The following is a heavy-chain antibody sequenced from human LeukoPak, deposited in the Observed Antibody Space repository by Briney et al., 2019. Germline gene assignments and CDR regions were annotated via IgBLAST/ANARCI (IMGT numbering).Heavy chain of an antibody. CDR2: IIPIFGTA. CDR3: AREGYCSSTSCLYYYYGMDV. D-gene: IGHD2-2*01. J-gene: IGHJ6*02. Sequence: SVKVSCKASGGTFSSYAISWVRQAPGQGLEWMGGIIPIFGTANYAQKFQGRVTITADESTSTAYMELSSLRSEDTAVYYCAREGYCSSTSCLYYYYGMDVWGQGTTVTVSS. CDR1: GGTFSSYA. V-gene: IGHV1-69*01.